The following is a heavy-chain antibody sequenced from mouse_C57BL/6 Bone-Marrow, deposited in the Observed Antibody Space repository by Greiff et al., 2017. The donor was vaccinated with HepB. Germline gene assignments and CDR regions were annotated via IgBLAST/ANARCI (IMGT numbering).Heavy chain of an antibody. D-gene: IGHD1-1*01. CDR3: ARWYYGPDY. J-gene: IGHJ2*01. Sequence: QVQLQQSGPELVKPGASVKISCKASGYAFSSSWMNWVKQRPGKGLEWIGRIYPGDGDTNYNGKFKGQATLTADQSSSPSYMQLSSLTSEDSAVYCCARWYYGPDYWGQGTTLTVSS. CDR2: IYPGDGDT. V-gene: IGHV1-82*01. CDR1: GYAFSSSW.